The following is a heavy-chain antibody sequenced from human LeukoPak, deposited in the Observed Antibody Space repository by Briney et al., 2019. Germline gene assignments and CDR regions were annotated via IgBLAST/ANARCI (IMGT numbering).Heavy chain of an antibody. J-gene: IGHJ4*02. CDR1: GFTFSNYG. CDR3: ARRAGAYSHPYDY. D-gene: IGHD4/OR15-4a*01. CDR2: ISSGGSNT. Sequence: GGSLRLSCAASGFTFSNYGMSWVRQAPGKGLEWVSYISSGGSNTYYADSVKGRFTISRDNAKKSLYLQMNSLRAEDTAVYYCARRAGAYSHPYDYWGQGTLVTVSS. V-gene: IGHV3-48*04.